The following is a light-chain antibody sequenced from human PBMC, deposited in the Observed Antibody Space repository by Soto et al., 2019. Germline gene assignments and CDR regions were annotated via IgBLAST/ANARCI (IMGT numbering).Light chain of an antibody. Sequence: EILMTPSPATLYVSPGERATLSCRASQSVSSDFAWYQQKPGQAPRLLSYGPSTRATGIPARISGSGSGTEFTLTISSLQSEDFAGYYCQQYNNWPLLFGPRTIVDIK. CDR3: QQYNNWPLL. V-gene: IGKV3-15*01. J-gene: IGKJ3*01. CDR1: QSVSSD. CDR2: GPS.